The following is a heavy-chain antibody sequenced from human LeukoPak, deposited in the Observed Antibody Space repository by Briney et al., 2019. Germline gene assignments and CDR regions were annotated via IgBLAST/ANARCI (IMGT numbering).Heavy chain of an antibody. J-gene: IGHJ4*02. CDR2: INHSGNT. Sequence: SETLSLTCVVYGGSFSGYYWSWVRQPPGMGLEWIGEINHSGNTNYNPSLKSRVAISIDTSKNQFSLKLSSVTAADTAVYYCASEGIVVVRGFDYWGQGTLVTVSS. D-gene: IGHD3-22*01. CDR1: GGSFSGYY. V-gene: IGHV4-34*01. CDR3: ASEGIVVVRGFDY.